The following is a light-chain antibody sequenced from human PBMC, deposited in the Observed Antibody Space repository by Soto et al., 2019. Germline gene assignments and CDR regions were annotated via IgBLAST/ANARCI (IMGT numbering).Light chain of an antibody. Sequence: EFVLTQSPATLSVYPGERATLSCRASQSVSSYLAWYQQKPGQAPRLLIYDASNRATGIPARFSGSGSGTDFTLTISSLEPEDFAVYYCQQRSNWPPTFGQGTRLEIK. CDR3: QQRSNWPPT. V-gene: IGKV3-11*01. J-gene: IGKJ5*01. CDR1: QSVSSY. CDR2: DAS.